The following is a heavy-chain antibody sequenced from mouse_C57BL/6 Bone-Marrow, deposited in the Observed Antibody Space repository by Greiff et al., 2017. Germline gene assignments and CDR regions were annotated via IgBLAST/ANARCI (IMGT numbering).Heavy chain of an antibody. CDR2: ISSGGSYT. Sequence: VQLKESGGDLVKPGGSLKLSCAASGFTFSSYGMSWVRQTPDKRLEWVATISSGGSYTSYPDSVKGRFTISRDNAKNTLYLQMSSLKSEDTAMYYCARRGYGSSSLYYFDYWGQGTTLTVSS. CDR1: GFTFSSYG. J-gene: IGHJ2*01. CDR3: ARRGYGSSSLYYFDY. D-gene: IGHD1-1*01. V-gene: IGHV5-6*01.